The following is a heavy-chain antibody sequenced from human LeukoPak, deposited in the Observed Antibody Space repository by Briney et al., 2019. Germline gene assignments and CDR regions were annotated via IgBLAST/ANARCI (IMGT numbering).Heavy chain of an antibody. CDR2: INPNSGGT. D-gene: IGHD3-10*01. V-gene: IGHV1-2*02. CDR3: ARSRRWGYGSGSYYLDY. J-gene: IGHJ4*02. CDR1: GYTFTGYY. Sequence: GASVKVSCKASGYTFTGYYMHWVRQAPGQGLEWMGWINPNSGGTNYAQKFQGRVTMTRDTSISTAYMELSRLRSDDTAVYYCARSRRWGYGSGSYYLDYWGQGTLVTVSS.